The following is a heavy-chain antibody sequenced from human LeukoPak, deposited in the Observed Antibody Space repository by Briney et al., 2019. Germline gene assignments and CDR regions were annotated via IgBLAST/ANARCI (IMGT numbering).Heavy chain of an antibody. Sequence: GGSLRLSCAASGFTFSSYLMSWVRQAPGKGLGWVANIKQDGSEKYYVDSVKGRFTISRDNAKNSLYLQMNSLRAEDTAVYYCARDGYYDSSGYYYVEKYFDYWGQGTLVTVSS. J-gene: IGHJ4*02. CDR3: ARDGYYDSSGYYYVEKYFDY. D-gene: IGHD3-22*01. CDR2: IKQDGSEK. CDR1: GFTFSSYL. V-gene: IGHV3-7*01.